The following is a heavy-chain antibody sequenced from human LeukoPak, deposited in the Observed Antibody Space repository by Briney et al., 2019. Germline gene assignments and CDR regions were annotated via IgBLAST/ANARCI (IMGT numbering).Heavy chain of an antibody. Sequence: GGSLRLSCAASGFPFSRYSMNWVRQAPGKGLEWVAVISYDGSNKYYADSVKGRFTISRDNSKNTLYLQMNSLRAEDTAVYYCARDRGYRTPYFDYWGKGTLVTVSS. D-gene: IGHD5-24*01. V-gene: IGHV3-30*03. J-gene: IGHJ4*02. CDR3: ARDRGYRTPYFDY. CDR2: ISYDGSNK. CDR1: GFPFSRYS.